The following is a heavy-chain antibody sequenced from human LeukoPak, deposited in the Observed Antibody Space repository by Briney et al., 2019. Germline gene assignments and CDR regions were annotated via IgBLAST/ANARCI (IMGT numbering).Heavy chain of an antibody. CDR2: ISSSGSTI. V-gene: IGHV3-48*03. CDR1: GFTFSSYE. Sequence: SGGSLRLSCAASGFTFSSYEMNWVRQAPGKGLEWVSYISSSGSTIYYAGSVKGRFTISRDNAKNSLYLQMNSLRAEDTAVYYCARVWAAVLDYWGQGTLVTVSS. CDR3: ARVWAAVLDY. D-gene: IGHD6-13*01. J-gene: IGHJ4*02.